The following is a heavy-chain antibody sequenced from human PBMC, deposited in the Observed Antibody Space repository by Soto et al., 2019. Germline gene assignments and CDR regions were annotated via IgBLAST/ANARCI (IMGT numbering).Heavy chain of an antibody. CDR1: GFTFSSYA. CDR2: ISYDGSNK. D-gene: IGHD3-22*01. J-gene: IGHJ4*02. Sequence: GALRLSCAASGFTFSSYAMHWVRQAPGKGLEWVAVISYDGSNKYYADSVKGRFTISRDNSKNTLYLQMNSLRAEDTAVYYCARALEYYDSSGYVSNYWGQGTLVTVSS. CDR3: ARALEYYDSSGYVSNY. V-gene: IGHV3-30-3*01.